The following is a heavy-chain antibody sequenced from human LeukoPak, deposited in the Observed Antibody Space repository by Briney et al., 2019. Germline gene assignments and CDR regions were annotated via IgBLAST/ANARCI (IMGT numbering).Heavy chain of an antibody. J-gene: IGHJ4*02. V-gene: IGHV4-39*01. CDR1: GVSTTNGIYY. Sequence: SATLSLTCTVSGVSTTNGIYYWAWIRQSPGKGLEWIGSVHNVGSTYYNLSLRSRVTMSIDTSKNQFSLRLNSVTAADTAVYYCARHAEYNSGWHFYLDHWGQGILVTVSS. CDR3: ARHAEYNSGWHFYLDH. CDR2: VHNVGST. D-gene: IGHD6-19*01.